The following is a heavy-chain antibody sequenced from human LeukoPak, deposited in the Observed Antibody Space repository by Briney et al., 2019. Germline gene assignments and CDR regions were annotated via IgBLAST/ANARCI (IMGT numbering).Heavy chain of an antibody. Sequence: ASVEVSCTASGGTFSSYAISWVRQAPGQGLEWVGGIIPIFGTANYAQKFQGRVTITADESTSTAYMELSSLRSEDTAVYYCARGALRSFYYYYMDVWGKGTTVTVSS. J-gene: IGHJ6*03. CDR1: GGTFSSYA. D-gene: IGHD4-17*01. V-gene: IGHV1-69*13. CDR3: ARGALRSFYYYYMDV. CDR2: IIPIFGTA.